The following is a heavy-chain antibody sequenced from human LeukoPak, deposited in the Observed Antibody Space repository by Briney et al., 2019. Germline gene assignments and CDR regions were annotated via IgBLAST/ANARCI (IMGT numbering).Heavy chain of an antibody. CDR1: GFTFDDYA. J-gene: IGHJ6*03. CDR3: AKDSQGYYYYYYMDV. V-gene: IGHV3-9*03. Sequence: PGGSLRLSCAASGFTFDDYAMHWVRQAPGKGLEGVSGISWNSGSIGYADSVKGRFTISRDNAKNSLYLQMNSLRAEDMALYYCAKDSQGYYYYYYMDVWGKGTTVTVSS. CDR2: ISWNSGSI.